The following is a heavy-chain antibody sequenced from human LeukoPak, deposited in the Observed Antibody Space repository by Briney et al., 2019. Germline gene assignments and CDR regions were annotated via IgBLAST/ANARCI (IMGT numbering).Heavy chain of an antibody. Sequence: PGGSLRLSCAASGFTFTYYQMNWVRQAPGKGLEWVSYISSNSTSTMYYADSVKGRLTISRDNAKNSLYLQMNSLRAEDTAVYYCARDFPVLNVWGQGTTVTVSS. D-gene: IGHD3-9*01. CDR1: GFTFTYYQ. CDR2: ISSNSTSTM. V-gene: IGHV3-48*03. CDR3: ARDFPVLNV. J-gene: IGHJ6*02.